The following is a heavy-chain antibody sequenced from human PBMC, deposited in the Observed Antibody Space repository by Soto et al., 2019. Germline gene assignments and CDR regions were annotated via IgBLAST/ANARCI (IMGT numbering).Heavy chain of an antibody. CDR3: ARSLGYCSGGSCYGYYYMDV. V-gene: IGHV1-69*02. CDR1: GGTFSSYT. CDR2: IIPILGIA. J-gene: IGHJ6*03. D-gene: IGHD2-15*01. Sequence: PSVKVSCKASGGTFSSYTISWVRQAPGQGLEWMGRIIPILGIANYAQKFQGRVTITADKSTSTAYMELSSLRSEDTAVYYCARSLGYCSGGSCYGYYYMDVWGKGTTVTVSS.